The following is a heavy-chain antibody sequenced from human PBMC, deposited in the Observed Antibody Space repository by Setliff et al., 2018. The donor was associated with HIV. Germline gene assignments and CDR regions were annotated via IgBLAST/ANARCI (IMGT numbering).Heavy chain of an antibody. Sequence: NPSETLSLTCTVSGGDYYWGWIRQPPGEGLEWIASINYSGNTYYNPSLKSRVTISVDTSKNQFSLRLSSVTAADTAVYYCARQLGVTTVTKRYFDLWGRGTLVTVSS. CDR3: ARQLGVTTVTKRYFDL. J-gene: IGHJ2*01. CDR1: GGDYY. CDR2: INYSGNT. D-gene: IGHD4-17*01. V-gene: IGHV4-39*01.